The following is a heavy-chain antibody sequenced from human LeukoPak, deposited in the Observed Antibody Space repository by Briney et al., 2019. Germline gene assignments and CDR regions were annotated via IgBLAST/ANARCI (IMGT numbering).Heavy chain of an antibody. J-gene: IGHJ4*02. CDR1: GGSINSYY. V-gene: IGHV4-59*01. CDR3: ARMSNSSPIIDY. D-gene: IGHD6-13*01. CDR2: IYYSGST. Sequence: SETLSLTCTVSGGSINSYYWTWIRQPPGKVLEWIGYIYYSGSTNYNPSLKSRLTISVDTAKNQFSLKLKSVTATDTAVYYCARMSNSSPIIDYWGQGTLVTVSS.